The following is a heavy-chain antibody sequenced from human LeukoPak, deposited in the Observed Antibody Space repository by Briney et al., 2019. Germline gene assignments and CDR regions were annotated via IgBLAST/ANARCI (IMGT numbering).Heavy chain of an antibody. D-gene: IGHD5-12*01. CDR1: GFTFRSYW. CDR2: INSDGGST. Sequence: GGSLRLSCAASGFTFRSYWMHWVRQAPGKGLVWVSRINSDGGSTTYADSVKGRFTISRDNAKNTLYLQMNSLRAEDTAVYYCVGAYDLRFWGQGTLVTVSS. J-gene: IGHJ4*02. CDR3: VGAYDLRF. V-gene: IGHV3-74*01.